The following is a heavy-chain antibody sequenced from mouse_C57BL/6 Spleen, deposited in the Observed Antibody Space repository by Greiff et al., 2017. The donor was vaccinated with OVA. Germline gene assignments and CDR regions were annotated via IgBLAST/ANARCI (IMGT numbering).Heavy chain of an antibody. V-gene: IGHV1-69*01. CDR3: ARWGNYRADY. D-gene: IGHD2-1*01. CDR2: IDPSDSYT. CDR1: GYTITSYW. J-gene: IGHJ4*01. Sequence: VQLQQPGAELVMPGASVKLSCKASGYTITSYWMHWVKQRPGQGLEWIGEIDPSDSYTNYNQKFKGKSTLTVDKSSRTAYMQLSSLTSEDSAVYYCARWGNYRADYWGQGTSVTVSS.